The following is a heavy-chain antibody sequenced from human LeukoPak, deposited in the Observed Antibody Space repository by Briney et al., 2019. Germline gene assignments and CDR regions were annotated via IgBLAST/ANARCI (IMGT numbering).Heavy chain of an antibody. CDR1: GGSMSSSSYC. CDR3: ARHGDILTGYYFPY. D-gene: IGHD3-9*01. V-gene: IGHV4-39*01. J-gene: IGHJ4*02. CDR2: IYYIGIS. Sequence: SETLSLTCTVSGGSMSSSSYCWGWLRQPPGKGLEWIVLIYYIGISYYTPSLQSRVTISLDTSNNQFSLKLSSVTAADTAVYYCARHGDILTGYYFPYWGQGTLVTVSS.